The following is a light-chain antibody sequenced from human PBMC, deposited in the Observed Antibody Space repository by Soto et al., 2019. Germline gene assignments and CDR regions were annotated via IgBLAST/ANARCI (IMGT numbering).Light chain of an antibody. V-gene: IGLV1-44*01. CDR3: ATWDDSLNGPV. J-gene: IGLJ3*02. CDR1: SSNIGSNA. Sequence: QSVLTQPPSASGTPGQRVAISCSGRSSNIGSNAVNWYQQFPGMAPKLLIYGDNQRASGVPDRFSGSKSGASASLAIGGLQSDDEADYYCATWDDSLNGPVFGGGTKVTVL. CDR2: GDN.